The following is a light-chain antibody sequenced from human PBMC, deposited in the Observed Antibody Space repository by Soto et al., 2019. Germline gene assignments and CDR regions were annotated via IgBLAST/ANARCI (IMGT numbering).Light chain of an antibody. J-gene: IGLJ1*01. Sequence: QSALTQPASVSGSPGQSITISCTGTNSDIGTYNFVSWYQRPPGKAPKLLIYEVTNRPSGVSSRFSGSKSGSTASLTISGLQAEDEGDYYCKSYAGSNTYVFGTGTKVTVL. V-gene: IGLV2-14*01. CDR2: EVT. CDR3: KSYAGSNTYV. CDR1: NSDIGTYNF.